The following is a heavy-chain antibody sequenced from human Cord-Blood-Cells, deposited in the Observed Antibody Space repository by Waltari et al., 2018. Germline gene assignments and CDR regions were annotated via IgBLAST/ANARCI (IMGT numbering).Heavy chain of an antibody. CDR2: ISYDGSNK. J-gene: IGHJ4*02. V-gene: IGHV3-30-3*01. Sequence: QVQLVESGGGGVQPGRSLRLSCAASGFTFSSSAIHWCRQAPGKGLEWVAVISYDGSNKYYADSVKGRFTISRDNSKNTLYLQMNSLRAEDTAVYYCARDLRWGTLDYWGQGTLVTVSS. CDR3: ARDLRWGTLDY. D-gene: IGHD3-16*01. CDR1: GFTFSSSA.